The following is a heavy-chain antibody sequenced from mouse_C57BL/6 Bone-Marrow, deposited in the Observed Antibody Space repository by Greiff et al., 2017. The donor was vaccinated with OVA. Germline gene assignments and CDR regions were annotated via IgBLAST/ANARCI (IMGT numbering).Heavy chain of an antibody. Sequence: QVQLQQPGAELVRPGSSVKLSCKASGYTFTSYWMDWVKQRPGQGLEWIGNIYPSDSETHYNQKFKDKATLTVDKSSSTAYMQLSSLTSEDSAVYYCARWRLRRFDYWGQGTTLTVSS. J-gene: IGHJ2*01. CDR1: GYTFTSYW. V-gene: IGHV1-61*01. CDR2: IYPSDSET. CDR3: ARWRLRRFDY. D-gene: IGHD2-4*01.